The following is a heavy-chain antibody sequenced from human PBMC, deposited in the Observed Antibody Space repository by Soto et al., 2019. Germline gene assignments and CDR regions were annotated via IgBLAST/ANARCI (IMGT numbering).Heavy chain of an antibody. CDR3: ARDDGTPSGWYFHYYGMDV. CDR2: INHSGST. Sequence: PSETLSLTCAVYGGSFSGYYWSWIRQPPGKGLEWIGEINHSGSTNYNPSLKSRVTISVDTSKNQFSLKLSSVTAADTAVYYCARDDGTPSGWYFHYYGMDVWGQGTTVTV. V-gene: IGHV4-34*01. J-gene: IGHJ6*02. CDR1: GGSFSGYY. D-gene: IGHD6-19*01.